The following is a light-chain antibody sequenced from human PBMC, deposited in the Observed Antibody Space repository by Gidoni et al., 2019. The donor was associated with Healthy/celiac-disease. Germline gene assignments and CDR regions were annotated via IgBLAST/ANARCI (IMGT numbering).Light chain of an antibody. V-gene: IGKV1-33*01. CDR2: DAS. J-gene: IGKJ4*01. Sequence: DIQMTQSPSSLSASVGDRVTITCQASQDIRNYLNWYQQKPGKAPKLLLYDASNLKAGVPSRFSGSGSGTDFTFTISSLQPEDIATYYCQQYDNLLLTFGGXTKVQIK. CDR3: QQYDNLLLT. CDR1: QDIRNY.